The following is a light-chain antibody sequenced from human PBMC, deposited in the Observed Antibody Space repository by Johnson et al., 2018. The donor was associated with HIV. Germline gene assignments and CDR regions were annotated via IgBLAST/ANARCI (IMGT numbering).Light chain of an antibody. Sequence: QPVLTQPPSVSAAPGQKVTISCSGSSSNIGNNYVSWYQHLPGRAPKLLIYEINKRPSGIPDRFSASKSGSSATLDITGLQTGDEADYYCGTWDSSLSAGVFGTGTKVTVL. J-gene: IGLJ1*01. CDR2: EIN. V-gene: IGLV1-51*02. CDR3: GTWDSSLSAGV. CDR1: SSNIGNNY.